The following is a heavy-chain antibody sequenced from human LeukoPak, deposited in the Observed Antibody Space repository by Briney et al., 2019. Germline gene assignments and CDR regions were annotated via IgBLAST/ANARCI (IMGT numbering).Heavy chain of an antibody. Sequence: PGGSLRLSCAASGFTFGTYGMSWVRQAPGKGLEWVSSIISSGGSTYYADSVKGRFTISRDNCKNTLYLQMNSLRAEDTAVYYCAKGSGYTYGLYYFEYWGQGTLITVSS. CDR3: AKGSGYTYGLYYFEY. J-gene: IGHJ4*02. V-gene: IGHV3-23*01. CDR2: IISSGGST. CDR1: GFTFGTYG. D-gene: IGHD5-18*01.